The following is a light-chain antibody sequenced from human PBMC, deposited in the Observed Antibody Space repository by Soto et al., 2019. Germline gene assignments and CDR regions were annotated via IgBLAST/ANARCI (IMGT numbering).Light chain of an antibody. CDR2: EVT. J-gene: IGLJ2*01. V-gene: IGLV2-14*01. Sequence: QSALTQPASVSGSPGQSITISCTGTSSDVGGYDYVSWYQQHPGKVPKLIIFEVTNRPSGVSDRFSGSKSGNTASLTISSLRAEDEADYSCISFTGSTTHVIFVGGTKPTVL. CDR3: ISFTGSTTHVI. CDR1: SSDVGGYDY.